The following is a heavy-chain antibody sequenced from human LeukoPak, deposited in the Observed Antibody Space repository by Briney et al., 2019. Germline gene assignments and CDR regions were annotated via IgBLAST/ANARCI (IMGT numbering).Heavy chain of an antibody. Sequence: GGSLRLSCVASGFTFSTYAIHWVRQAPGKGLEWVSVISHDGGSKHYADSVKGRFTISRDNSKNTQYLQMNSLRVEDTAVYYCVRDFDYWGQGTLVTVSS. CDR1: GFTFSTYA. CDR3: VRDFDY. CDR2: ISHDGGSK. V-gene: IGHV3-30*04. J-gene: IGHJ4*02.